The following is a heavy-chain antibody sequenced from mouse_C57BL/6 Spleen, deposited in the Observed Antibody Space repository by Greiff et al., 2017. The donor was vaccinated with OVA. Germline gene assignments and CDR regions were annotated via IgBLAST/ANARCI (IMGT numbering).Heavy chain of an antibody. Sequence: EVKLVESGGGLVKPGGSLKLSCAASGFTFSSSTMSWVRQTPEKRLEWVATISGGGGNTYYPDSVKGRFTISRDNAKNTLYLQMSSLRSEDTALYYCARRPLITTVVPPYLYFDVWGTGTTVTVSS. CDR2: ISGGGGNT. CDR1: GFTFSSST. D-gene: IGHD1-1*01. J-gene: IGHJ1*03. V-gene: IGHV5-9*01. CDR3: ARRPLITTVVPPYLYFDV.